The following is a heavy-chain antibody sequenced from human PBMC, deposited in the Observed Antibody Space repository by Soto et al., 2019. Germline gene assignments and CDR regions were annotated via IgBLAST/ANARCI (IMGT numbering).Heavy chain of an antibody. J-gene: IGHJ4*02. CDR3: AKEWVYDSSGWSFDY. CDR1: GFTFSSYG. Sequence: QVQLVESGGGVVQPGRSLRLSCAASGFTFSSYGMHWVRQAPGKGLEWVAVISYDGSNKYYADSVKGRFTISRDNYKNTLYLQMNSLRAEDTAVYYCAKEWVYDSSGWSFDYWGQGTLGTASS. CDR2: ISYDGSNK. D-gene: IGHD3-22*01. V-gene: IGHV3-30*18.